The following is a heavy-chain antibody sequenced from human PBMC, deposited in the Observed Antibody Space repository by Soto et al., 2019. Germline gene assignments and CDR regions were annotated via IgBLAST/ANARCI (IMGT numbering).Heavy chain of an antibody. CDR2: ISSSSSNI. CDR1: GFTFSSYS. V-gene: IGHV3-48*02. D-gene: IGHD3-3*01. CDR3: ARAWAERRIFGVVINDYYYGMDV. Sequence: PGGSLRLSCAASGFTFSSYSMNWVRQAPGKGLEWVSSISSSSSNIYYADSVKGRFTISRDNAKNSLYLQMNSLRDEDTAVYYCARAWAERRIFGVVINDYYYGMDVWGQGTTVTVSS. J-gene: IGHJ6*02.